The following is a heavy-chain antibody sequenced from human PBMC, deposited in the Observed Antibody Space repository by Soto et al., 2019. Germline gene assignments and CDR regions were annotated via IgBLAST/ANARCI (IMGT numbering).Heavy chain of an antibody. CDR1: GVSISSHDW. D-gene: IGHD6-13*01. J-gene: IGHJ4*02. CDR2: SHQSGST. V-gene: IGHV4-4*02. Sequence: QVQLQESGPGLVKPSGTLSLTCAVSGVSISSHDWWTWVRQPPGKGLEWIGESHQSGSTNYNSSLESRVTIGVDTSKNQFSLKLRSVTVADTAVYYCATRDNSKFYWGQGTLVTVSS. CDR3: ATRDNSKFY.